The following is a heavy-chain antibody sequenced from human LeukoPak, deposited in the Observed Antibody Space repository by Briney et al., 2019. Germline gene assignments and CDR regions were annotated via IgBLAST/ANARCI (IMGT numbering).Heavy chain of an antibody. CDR2: IIPILGIA. D-gene: IGHD3-22*01. CDR3: AGWHDSSGLPLIFDY. J-gene: IGHJ4*02. CDR1: GGTFSSYA. Sequence: GSSVKVSCKASGGTFSSYAISWVRQAPGQGLEWMGRIIPILGIANYAQKFQGRVTITADKSTSTAYMELSSLRSEDTAVYYCAGWHDSSGLPLIFDYWGQGTLVTVSS. V-gene: IGHV1-69*04.